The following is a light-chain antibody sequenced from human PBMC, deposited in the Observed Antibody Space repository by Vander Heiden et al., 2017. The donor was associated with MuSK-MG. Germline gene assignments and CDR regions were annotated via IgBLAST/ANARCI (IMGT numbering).Light chain of an antibody. CDR1: SSNVASKY. CDR3: GTWDTSRSTVV. V-gene: IGLV1-51*01. CDR2: DND. J-gene: IGLJ2*01. Sequence: QSVLTQPPSVSAAPGQKVAISCSGSSSNVASKYVSWYQQVPGTAPKLLIYDNDKRPSGIPDRFSGSKSGTSATLGITGLQTGDEADYFCGTWDTSRSTVVFGGGTKVTVL.